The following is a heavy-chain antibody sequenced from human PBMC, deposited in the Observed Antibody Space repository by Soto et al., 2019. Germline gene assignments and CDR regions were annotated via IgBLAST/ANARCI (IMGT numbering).Heavy chain of an antibody. CDR2: IYYSGST. CDR3: ARERHDYYDSSGYLDY. D-gene: IGHD3-22*01. CDR1: GGSISSGGYY. Sequence: QVQLQESGPGLVKPSQTLSLTCTVSGGSISSGGYYWSWIRQHPGKGLEWIGYIYYSGSTYYIPSLKSRVTISVDTSKNQFSLKLSSVTATDTAVYYCARERHDYYDSSGYLDYWGQGTLVTVSS. V-gene: IGHV4-31*03. J-gene: IGHJ4*02.